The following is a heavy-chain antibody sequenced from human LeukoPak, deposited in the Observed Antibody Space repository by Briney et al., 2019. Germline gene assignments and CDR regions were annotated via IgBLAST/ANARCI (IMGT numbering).Heavy chain of an antibody. V-gene: IGHV3-7*01. J-gene: IGHJ4*02. D-gene: IGHD2-15*01. CDR2: IKEDGSDN. CDR1: QFTLSSHW. CDR3: ARVLAGRCDNCPCYSVFDL. Sequence: PGGSLRLSCVASQFTLSSHWMTWVRQAPGKGLELVAKIKEDGSDNYYVDSVKGRFTISRENARNSLYLQMNSLRADDTAVYYCARVLAGRCDNCPCYSVFDLWGQGTLVSVSS.